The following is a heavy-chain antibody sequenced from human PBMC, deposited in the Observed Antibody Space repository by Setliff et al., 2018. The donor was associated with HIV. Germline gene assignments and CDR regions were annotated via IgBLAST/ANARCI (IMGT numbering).Heavy chain of an antibody. CDR1: GYSIRSGYY. J-gene: IGHJ4*02. Sequence: SETLSLTCAVSGYSIRSGYYWGWIRQPPGKGLEWIGSGYHTGSTAYNPSLKSRVTISLDTSKNQFSLQLNSMTAADTAVYYCARYGDGYNSGDALVYWGQGTLVTVSS. V-gene: IGHV4-38-2*01. CDR2: GYHTGST. CDR3: ARYGDGYNSGDALVY. D-gene: IGHD5-12*01.